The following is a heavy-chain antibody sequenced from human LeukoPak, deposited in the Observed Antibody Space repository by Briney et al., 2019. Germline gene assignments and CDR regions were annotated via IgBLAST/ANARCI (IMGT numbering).Heavy chain of an antibody. CDR1: GYTFTDYD. J-gene: IGHJ4*02. V-gene: IGHV1-8*01. CDR3: AKDRDSSGWYGGPDY. Sequence: ASVKVSCKASGYTFTDYDINWVRQATGQGLEWMGWMNPNSGNTGYAQQFQGRVTMTRDTSISTVYMELSSLRAEDTAVYYCAKDRDSSGWYGGPDYWGQGTLVTVSS. CDR2: MNPNSGNT. D-gene: IGHD6-19*01.